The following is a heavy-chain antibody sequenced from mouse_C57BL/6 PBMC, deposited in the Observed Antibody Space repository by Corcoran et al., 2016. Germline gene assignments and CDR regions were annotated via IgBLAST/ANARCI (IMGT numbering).Heavy chain of an antibody. CDR1: CYTFTSYG. Sequence: QVQLQQSGAELAMPGASVKLSCKASCYTFTSYGISCVKQRTGQGLEWIGEIYPRSGNTYYNEKFKGKATLTADKSSSTAYMELRSLTSEDSAVYFCAKAYYSNYRFAYWGQGTLVTVSA. J-gene: IGHJ3*01. V-gene: IGHV1-81*01. CDR3: AKAYYSNYRFAY. D-gene: IGHD2-5*01. CDR2: IYPRSGNT.